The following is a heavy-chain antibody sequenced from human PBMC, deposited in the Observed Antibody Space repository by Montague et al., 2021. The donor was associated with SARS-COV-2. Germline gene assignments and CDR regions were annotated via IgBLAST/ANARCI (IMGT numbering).Heavy chain of an antibody. CDR3: AKGAGGYYDSSCYSGY. V-gene: IGHV3-23*03. J-gene: IGHJ4*02. Sequence: SLRLSCAASGFTFSSYAMNWVRQAPGKGLEWVSVIYVGGSSTYYADFVKGRFTISRDNSKNTLYLQMNSLRAEDTAVYYCAKGAGGYYDSSCYSGYWGQGTMVTVSS. CDR1: GFTFSSYA. D-gene: IGHD3-22*01. CDR2: IYVGGSST.